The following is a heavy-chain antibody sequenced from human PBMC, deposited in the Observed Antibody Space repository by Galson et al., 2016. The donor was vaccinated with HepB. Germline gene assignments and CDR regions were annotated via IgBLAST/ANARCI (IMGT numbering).Heavy chain of an antibody. J-gene: IGHJ6*02. Sequence: LRLSCAASGFSFGSYALSWVRQAPGKGLEWVSVISGSGDSVHHADSVKGRFTISRDKPKNTVYLQMNSLRAEDTAVYYCAKDRTPWSYYGSGRYTLRGMDVWGQGTTVTVSS. CDR1: GFSFGSYA. CDR2: ISGSGDSV. CDR3: AKDRTPWSYYGSGRYTLRGMDV. V-gene: IGHV3-23*01. D-gene: IGHD3-10*01.